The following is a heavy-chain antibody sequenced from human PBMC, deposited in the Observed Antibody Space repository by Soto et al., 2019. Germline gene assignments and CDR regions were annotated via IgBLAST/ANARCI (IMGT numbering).Heavy chain of an antibody. D-gene: IGHD3-3*01. J-gene: IGHJ4*02. CDR3: ANPETYYDFSKPFDF. V-gene: IGHV3-23*01. CDR1: GSTFSRYA. Sequence: GGSLRLSCAAPGSTFSRYAMSWVRQAPGKGLEWVSGISANGDITYYAESVKGRFTISRDNSNNTLYLQMDGLRAEDTAVYYCANPETYYDFSKPFDFWGQGTLVTVSS. CDR2: ISANGDIT.